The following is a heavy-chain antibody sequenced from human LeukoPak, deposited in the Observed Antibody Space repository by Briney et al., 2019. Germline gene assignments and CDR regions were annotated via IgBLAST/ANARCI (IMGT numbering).Heavy chain of an antibody. J-gene: IGHJ4*02. CDR1: GGSFSGYY. D-gene: IGHD3-9*01. V-gene: IGHV4-34*01. CDR3: ASQYYDILTGYYPFDY. CDR2: INHSGST. Sequence: PSETLSLTCAVYGGSFSGYYWSWIRQPPGKGLEWIGEINHSGSTNYNPSLKSRVTISVDTSKNQFSLKLSPVTAADTAVYYCASQYYDILTGYYPFDYWGQGTLVTVSS.